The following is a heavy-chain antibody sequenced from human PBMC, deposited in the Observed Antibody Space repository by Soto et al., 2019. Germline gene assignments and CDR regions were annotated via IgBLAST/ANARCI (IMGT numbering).Heavy chain of an antibody. J-gene: IGHJ4*02. CDR1: GYTFTSYG. CDR2: ISAYNGNT. D-gene: IGHD3-10*01. Sequence: ASVKVSYKASGYTFTSYGISWVRQAPGQGLEWMGWISAYNGNTNYAQKLQGRVTMTTDTSTSTAYMELRSLRSDDTAVYYRARDLVTMVRGVHNFAYWGQGTLVTVSS. CDR3: ARDLVTMVRGVHNFAY. V-gene: IGHV1-18*01.